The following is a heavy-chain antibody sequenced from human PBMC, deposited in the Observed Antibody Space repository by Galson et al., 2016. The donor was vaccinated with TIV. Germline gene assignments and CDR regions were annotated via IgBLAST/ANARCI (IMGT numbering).Heavy chain of an antibody. CDR3: ARDVPCGGACYSFDY. CDR2: FLPISRSA. V-gene: IGHV1-69*05. J-gene: IGHJ4*02. CDR1: GGTLTNYA. D-gene: IGHD2-21*02. Sequence: SVKVSCKASGGTLTNYAFNWVRQAPGQGLEWLGGFLPISRSANYAQAFQGRVTFTTDESTTTTYMELSSLRSDDTAVYYCARDVPCGGACYSFDYWGQGTLVTVSA.